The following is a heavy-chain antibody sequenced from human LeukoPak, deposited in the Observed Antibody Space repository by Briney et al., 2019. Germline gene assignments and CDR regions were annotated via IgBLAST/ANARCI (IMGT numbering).Heavy chain of an antibody. Sequence: PSQTLSLTCTVSGGSISSGSYCWSWIRQPPGEGLEWIGEINHSGSTNYNPSLKSRVTISVDTSKNQFSLKLSSVTAADTAVYYCARKCSSTSCYNYWGQGTLVTVSS. J-gene: IGHJ4*02. V-gene: IGHV4-39*07. CDR3: ARKCSSTSCYNY. CDR2: INHSGST. D-gene: IGHD2-2*01. CDR1: GGSISSGSYC.